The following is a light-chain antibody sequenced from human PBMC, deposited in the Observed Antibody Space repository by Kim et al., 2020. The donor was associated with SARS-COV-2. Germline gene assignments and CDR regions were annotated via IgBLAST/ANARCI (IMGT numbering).Light chain of an antibody. CDR3: QQYVISHVT. J-gene: IGKJ5*01. V-gene: IGKV3-20*01. Sequence: EIVLTQSPGTLSLSPGERATLSCRASQSVSSSYLAWYQQKPGQAPRLLIYGASSRATGIPDRFSGSGSGTDFTLTISRLEPEDFAVYYCQQYVISHVTFGGGTPMEIK. CDR1: QSVSSSY. CDR2: GAS.